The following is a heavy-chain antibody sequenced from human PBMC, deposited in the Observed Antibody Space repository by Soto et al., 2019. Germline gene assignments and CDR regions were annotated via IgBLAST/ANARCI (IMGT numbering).Heavy chain of an antibody. CDR1: GGTFSSYA. CDR3: ASRGYNWNYEHWFDP. V-gene: IGHV1-69*12. D-gene: IGHD1-7*01. CDR2: IIPIFGTA. Sequence: QVQLVQSGAEVKKPGSSVKVSYKASGGTFSSYAISWVRQAPGQGLEWMGGIIPIFGTANYAQKFQGRVTITADESTSTAYMELSSLRSEDTVVYYCASRGYNWNYEHWFDPWGQGTLVTVSS. J-gene: IGHJ5*02.